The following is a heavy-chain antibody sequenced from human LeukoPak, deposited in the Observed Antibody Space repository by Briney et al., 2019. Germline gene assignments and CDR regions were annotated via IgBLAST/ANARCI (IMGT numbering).Heavy chain of an antibody. CDR1: GGSISSYY. CDR3: AGQPRDYYYMDV. CDR2: IYYSGST. J-gene: IGHJ6*03. Sequence: SETVSLTCTVSGGSISSYYWSWIRQPPGKGLEWIGYIYYSGSTNYNPSLKSRVTISVDTSKNQFSLKLSSVTAADTAVYYCAGQPRDYYYMDVWGKGTTVTISS. V-gene: IGHV4-59*01.